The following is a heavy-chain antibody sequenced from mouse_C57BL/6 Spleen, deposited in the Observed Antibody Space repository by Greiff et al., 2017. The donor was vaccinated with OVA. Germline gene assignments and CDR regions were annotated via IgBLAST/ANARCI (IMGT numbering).Heavy chain of an antibody. CDR2: IDPETGGT. V-gene: IGHV1-15*01. CDR3: TRRGPWFAD. CDR1: GYTFTDYE. J-gene: IGHJ3*01. Sequence: VQLVESGAELVRPGASVTLSCKASGYTFTDYEMHWVKQTPVHGLEWIGAIDPETGGTAYNQKFKGKAILTADKSSSTAYMELRSLTSEDSAVYYCTRRGPWFADWGQGTLVTVSA.